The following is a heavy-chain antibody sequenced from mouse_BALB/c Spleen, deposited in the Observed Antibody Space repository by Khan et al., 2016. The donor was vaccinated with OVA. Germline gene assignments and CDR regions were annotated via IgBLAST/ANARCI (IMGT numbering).Heavy chain of an antibody. J-gene: IGHJ3*01. CDR1: GYSITSGYN. CDR2: IHYSGST. V-gene: IGHV3-1*02. CDR3: AGGFPTY. Sequence: EVQLVESGPDLVKPSQSLSLTCTVTGYSITSGYNWHWIRQFPGNKLEWMGYIHYSGSTSYNPSLKSRISITRDTSKNQFFLQLNSVTTEDTSTYYCAGGFPTYWGQGTLVTVSA.